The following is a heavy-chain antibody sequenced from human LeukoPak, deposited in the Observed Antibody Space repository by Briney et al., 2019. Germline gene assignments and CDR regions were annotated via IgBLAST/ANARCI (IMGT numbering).Heavy chain of an antibody. CDR2: ISHSGST. D-gene: IGHD3-16*02. J-gene: IGHJ4*02. CDR1: GGSFSDYF. CDR3: ARGPWYDYVWGSYRPPPFDY. V-gene: IGHV4-34*01. Sequence: SETLSLTCAVYGGSFSDYFWSWIRQPPGKGLEWIGEISHSGSTNYNPTLKSRVTISVDTSKNQFSLKLSSVTAADTAVYYCARGPWYDYVWGSYRPPPFDYWGQGTLVTVSS.